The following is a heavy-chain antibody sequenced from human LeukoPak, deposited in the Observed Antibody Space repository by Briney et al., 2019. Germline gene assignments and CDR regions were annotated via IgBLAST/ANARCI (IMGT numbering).Heavy chain of an antibody. CDR2: ISYDGSNK. D-gene: IGHD1-26*01. Sequence: GVSLRLSCAASGFTFSSYAMHWVRQAPGKGLEWVAVISYDGSNKYYADSVKGRFTISRDNSKNTLYLQMNSLRAEDAAVYYCARGDSGSYPTSFDYWGQGTLVTVSS. CDR3: ARGDSGSYPTSFDY. CDR1: GFTFSSYA. V-gene: IGHV3-30-3*01. J-gene: IGHJ4*02.